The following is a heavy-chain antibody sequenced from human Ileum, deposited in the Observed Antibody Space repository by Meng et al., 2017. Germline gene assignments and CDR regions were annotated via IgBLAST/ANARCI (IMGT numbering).Heavy chain of an antibody. CDR2: IYHSGST. CDR1: GGSISSSNW. Sequence: VQVQEAGPGLVKPSGTLSLTCAVSGGSISSSNWWSWVRQPPGKGLEWIGEIYHSGSTNYNPSLKSRVTISVDKSKNQFSLKLSSVTAADTAVYYCASLRYNWNYSADYWGQGTLVTVSS. CDR3: ASLRYNWNYSADY. J-gene: IGHJ4*02. V-gene: IGHV4-4*02. D-gene: IGHD1-7*01.